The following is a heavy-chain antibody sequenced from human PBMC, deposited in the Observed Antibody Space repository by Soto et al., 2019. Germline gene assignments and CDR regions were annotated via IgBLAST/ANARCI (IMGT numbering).Heavy chain of an antibody. D-gene: IGHD6-6*01. CDR1: DFTFSSYA. J-gene: IGHJ6*04. CDR3: AKGGVAARTPLGV. V-gene: IGHV3-23*01. CDR2: ISGSGSST. Sequence: GGSLRLSCAASDFTFSSYAMSWARQAPEKGLEWVSAISGSGSSTYSADSVKGWFTISRDFSKNTLYLQMSSLSVEYIAVYYCAKGGVAARTPLGVWGKGTTVTVSS.